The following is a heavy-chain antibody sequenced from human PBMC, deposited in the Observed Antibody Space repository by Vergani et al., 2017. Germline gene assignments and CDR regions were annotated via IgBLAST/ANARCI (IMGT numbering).Heavy chain of an antibody. CDR1: GGSISSYY. CDR3: ARGMVVTATLDY. D-gene: IGHD2-21*02. J-gene: IGHJ4*02. V-gene: IGHV4-59*01. CDR2: IYYSGST. Sequence: QLQLQESGPGLVKPSETLSLTCTVSGGSISSYYWSWIRQPPGKGLEWIGYIYYSGSTNYNPSLKSRVTISVDTSKNQFSLKLSSVTAADTAVYYCARGMVVTATLDYWGQGTLVTVSS.